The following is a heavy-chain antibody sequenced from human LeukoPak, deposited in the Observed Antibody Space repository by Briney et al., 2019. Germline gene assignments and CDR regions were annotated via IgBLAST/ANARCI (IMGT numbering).Heavy chain of an antibody. Sequence: PGRSLRLSCAASGITLSSYAMHWVRQAPGKGLEWVALISYDGSNKYYADSVKGRFTISRDNSKNTLYLQMNSLRAEDTAVYYCAKVRWQQLETYYLDYWGQGTLVTVSS. CDR1: GITLSSYA. CDR3: AKVRWQQLETYYLDY. CDR2: ISYDGSNK. J-gene: IGHJ4*02. V-gene: IGHV3-30*18. D-gene: IGHD6-13*01.